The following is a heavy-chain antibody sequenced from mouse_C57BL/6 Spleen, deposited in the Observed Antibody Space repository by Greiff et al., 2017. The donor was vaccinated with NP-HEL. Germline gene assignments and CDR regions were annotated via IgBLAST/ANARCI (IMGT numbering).Heavy chain of an antibody. J-gene: IGHJ3*01. V-gene: IGHV3-6*01. D-gene: IGHD2-4*01. CDR3: ASRVIYYDYDAFAY. CDR1: GYSITSGYY. CDR2: ISYDGSN. Sequence: DVKLQESGPGLVKPSQSLSLTCSVTGYSITSGYYWNWIRQFPGNKLEWMGYISYDGSNNYNPSLKNRISSTRDTSKNQFFLKLNSVTTEDTATYYCASRVIYYDYDAFAYWGQGTLVTVSA.